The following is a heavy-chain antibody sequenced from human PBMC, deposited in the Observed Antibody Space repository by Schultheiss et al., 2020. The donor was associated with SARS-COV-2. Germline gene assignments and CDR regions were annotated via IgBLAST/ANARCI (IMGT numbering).Heavy chain of an antibody. Sequence: SCTVSGGSISSGGYYWSWIRQHPGKGLEWIGYIYYSGSTYYNPSLKSRVTISVDTSKNQFSLKLSSVTAADTAVYYCARGIAAAEVAFDIWGQGTMVTVSS. CDR3: ARGIAAAEVAFDI. D-gene: IGHD6-13*01. J-gene: IGHJ3*02. CDR2: IYYSGST. V-gene: IGHV4-31*03. CDR1: GGSISSGGYY.